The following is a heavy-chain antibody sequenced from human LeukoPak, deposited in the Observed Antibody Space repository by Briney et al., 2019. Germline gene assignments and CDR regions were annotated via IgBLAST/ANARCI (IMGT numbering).Heavy chain of an antibody. Sequence: GGSLRLSCAASGFTFSNYWMTWVRQAPGKGLEWVANINRDGSERYYVDSVKGRFTISRDDAKSSLYLQMNSLKAEDTAVYYCARRNAMDVWGQGTTVIVFS. CDR3: ARRNAMDV. J-gene: IGHJ6*02. CDR1: GFTFSNYW. CDR2: INRDGSER. V-gene: IGHV3-7*03.